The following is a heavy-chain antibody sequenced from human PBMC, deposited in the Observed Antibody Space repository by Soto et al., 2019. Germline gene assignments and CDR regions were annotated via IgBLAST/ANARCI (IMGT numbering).Heavy chain of an antibody. Sequence: EVQLVESGGGLIQPGGSLRLSCVVSGFTVSSANYMGWVRQAPGKGLEWVSVIYSAGTTYYADSVKGRFTISRDNSKNTLYLQMNSLRAADTAVYYCHGYGYWGQGTLVTVSS. CDR3: HGYGY. J-gene: IGHJ4*02. CDR1: GFTVSSANY. V-gene: IGHV3-53*01. D-gene: IGHD5-12*01. CDR2: IYSAGTT.